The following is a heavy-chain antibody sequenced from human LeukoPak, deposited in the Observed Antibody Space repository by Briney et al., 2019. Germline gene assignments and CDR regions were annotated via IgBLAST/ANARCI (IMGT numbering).Heavy chain of an antibody. CDR2: ISYDGTNK. CDR1: GFTFSSFG. V-gene: IGHV3-30*03. CDR3: AREAHFTTVTTRLYYYYYMDV. D-gene: IGHD4-17*01. Sequence: GGSLRLSCAASGFTFSSFGMHWVRQAPGKGLEWVAVISYDGTNKYYADSVKGRFTISRDNSKNTLYLQMNSLRAEDTAVYYCAREAHFTTVTTRLYYYYYMDVWGKGTTVTVSS. J-gene: IGHJ6*03.